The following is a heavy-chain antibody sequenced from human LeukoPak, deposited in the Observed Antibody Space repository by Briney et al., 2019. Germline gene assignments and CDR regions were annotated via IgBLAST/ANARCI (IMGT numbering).Heavy chain of an antibody. CDR3: ARTGYCSSASCYTASRPYYYYYMDV. CDR2: IYHSGST. CDR1: GGSISSGGYS. D-gene: IGHD2-2*02. J-gene: IGHJ6*03. V-gene: IGHV4-30-2*01. Sequence: SETLSLTCAVSGGSISSGGYSWSWIRQPPGKGLEWIGYIYHSGSTYYNPSLKSRVTISVDRPKNQFSLKLSSVTAADTAVYYCARTGYCSSASCYTASRPYYYYYMDVWGKGTTVTVSS.